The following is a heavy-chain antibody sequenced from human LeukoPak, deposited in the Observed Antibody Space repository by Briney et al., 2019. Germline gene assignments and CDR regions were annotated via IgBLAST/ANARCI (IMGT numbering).Heavy chain of an antibody. V-gene: IGHV3-7*01. D-gene: IGHD2-15*01. J-gene: IGHJ4*02. CDR1: GFTFNIYP. CDR2: IKQDGSEK. CDR3: ARCYRYYFDY. Sequence: GASLRLSCVASGFTFNIYPMSWVRQAPGKGLEWVANIKQDGSEKYYVDSVKGRFTISRDNAKNSLYLQMNSLRAEDTAVYYCARCYRYYFDYWGQGTLVTVSS.